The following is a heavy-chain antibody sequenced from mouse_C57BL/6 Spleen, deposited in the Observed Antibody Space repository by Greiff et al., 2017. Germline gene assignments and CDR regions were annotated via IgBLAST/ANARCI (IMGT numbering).Heavy chain of an antibody. J-gene: IGHJ4*01. D-gene: IGHD1-1*01. Sequence: EVHLVESGGGLVKPGASLKLSCAASGFTFSDYGMHWVRQAPETGLEWVAYISSGSSTIYYADTVKGRYTISRDNTKNTLFLQMTSLRSEDTAMYYCAAHDGSSPYYAMGYWGQGTSVTVSS. CDR2: ISSGSSTI. V-gene: IGHV5-17*01. CDR1: GFTFSDYG. CDR3: AAHDGSSPYYAMGY.